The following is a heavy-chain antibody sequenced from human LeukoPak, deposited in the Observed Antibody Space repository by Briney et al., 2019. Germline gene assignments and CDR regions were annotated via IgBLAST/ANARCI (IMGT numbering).Heavy chain of an antibody. Sequence: PGGSLRLSCAASGFTFSSYSMNWVRQAPGKGLEWVSSISSSSSYIYYADSVKGRFTISRDNAKNSLYLQMNSLRAEDTAVYYCARIVVVPAARVGYYYMDVWGKGTTVTVSS. CDR2: ISSSSSYI. D-gene: IGHD2-2*01. CDR3: ARIVVVPAARVGYYYMDV. CDR1: GFTFSSYS. J-gene: IGHJ6*03. V-gene: IGHV3-21*01.